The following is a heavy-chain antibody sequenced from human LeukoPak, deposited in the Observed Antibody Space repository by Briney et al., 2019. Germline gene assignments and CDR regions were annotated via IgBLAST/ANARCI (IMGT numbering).Heavy chain of an antibody. Sequence: SETLSLTCAVSGVSISSGGYSWSWIRQPPGKGLEWIGYIYHSGSTYYNPSLKSRVTISVDRSKNQFSLILSSVTAADTAVYYCARDFGGSYFDYWGQGTLVTVSS. CDR1: GVSISSGGYS. CDR2: IYHSGST. V-gene: IGHV4-30-2*01. J-gene: IGHJ4*02. CDR3: ARDFGGSYFDY. D-gene: IGHD1-26*01.